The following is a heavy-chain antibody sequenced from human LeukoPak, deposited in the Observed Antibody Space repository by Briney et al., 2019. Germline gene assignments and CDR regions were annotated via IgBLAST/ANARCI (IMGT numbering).Heavy chain of an antibody. Sequence: GGSLRLSCAASGFTFTTYVMNWVRQPPGRGLEWISYIGTRDTAMYYADSVKGRFTISRDNAKSSLYLQMNSLRDEDTAIYYRARGRGSSWGQGTLVTVSS. V-gene: IGHV3-48*02. CDR2: IGTRDTAM. J-gene: IGHJ5*02. CDR3: ARGRGSS. D-gene: IGHD2-21*01. CDR1: GFTFTTYV.